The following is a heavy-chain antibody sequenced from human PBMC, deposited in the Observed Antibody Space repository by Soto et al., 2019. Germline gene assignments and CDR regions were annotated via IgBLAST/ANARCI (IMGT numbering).Heavy chain of an antibody. CDR2: ISAYNGNT. D-gene: IGHD3-22*01. Sequence: ASVKVSCKASGYTFTSYGISWVRQAPGQGLEWMGWISAYNGNTNYAQKLQGRVTMTADTSTSTAYMELRSLRSDDTAVYYCARGAPTITMIVVVTTPSNAFDIWGQGTMVTVSS. J-gene: IGHJ3*02. CDR1: GYTFTSYG. V-gene: IGHV1-18*01. CDR3: ARGAPTITMIVVVTTPSNAFDI.